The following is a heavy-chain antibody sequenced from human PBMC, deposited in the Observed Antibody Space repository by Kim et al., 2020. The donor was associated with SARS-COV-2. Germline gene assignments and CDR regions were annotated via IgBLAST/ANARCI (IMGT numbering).Heavy chain of an antibody. J-gene: IGHJ4*02. CDR3: AREGGVGRYYFDY. Sequence: GGSLRLSCAASGFTFSTYWMSWVRQAPGKGLEWVANIKQDGSEKYYVDSVKGRFTISRDNVKNSLYLQMNSLRVEDTAVYYCAREGGVGRYYFDYWGQGTLVTVSS. V-gene: IGHV3-7*03. CDR1: GFTFSTYW. CDR2: IKQDGSEK. D-gene: IGHD3-10*01.